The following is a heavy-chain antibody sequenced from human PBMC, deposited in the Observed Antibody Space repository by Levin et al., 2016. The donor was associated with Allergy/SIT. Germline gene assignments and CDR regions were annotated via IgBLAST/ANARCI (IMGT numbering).Heavy chain of an antibody. V-gene: IGHV1-46*01. J-gene: IGHJ4*02. D-gene: IGHD2-2*01. CDR2: INPSGGST. Sequence: WVRQAPGQGLEWMGIINPSGGSTSYAQKFQGRVTMTRDTSTSTVYMELSSLRSEDTAVYYCALLPAAAPIDYWGQGTLVTVSS. CDR3: ALLPAAAPIDY.